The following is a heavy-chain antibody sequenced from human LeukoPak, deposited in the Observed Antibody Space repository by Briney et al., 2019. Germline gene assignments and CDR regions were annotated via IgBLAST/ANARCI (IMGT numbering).Heavy chain of an antibody. CDR3: AKLWFGESAHFDY. Sequence: GGSLRLSCAASGFTFSSYAMSWVRQAPGKGLEWVSAISGSGGSTYYADSVKGRFTMSRDNSKSTLHLQMNSLRAAGTAVYYCAKLWFGESAHFDYWGQGTLVTVSA. D-gene: IGHD3-10*01. CDR1: GFTFSSYA. V-gene: IGHV3-23*01. J-gene: IGHJ4*02. CDR2: ISGSGGST.